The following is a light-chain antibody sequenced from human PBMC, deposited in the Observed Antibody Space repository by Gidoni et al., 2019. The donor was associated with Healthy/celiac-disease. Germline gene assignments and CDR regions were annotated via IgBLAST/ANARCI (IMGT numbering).Light chain of an antibody. J-gene: IGKJ5*01. CDR3: QKYYSAPLT. CDR1: QGISKY. CDR2: AAS. V-gene: IGKV1-27*01. Sequence: DIQTTQSPSALPASVGDRVTITCRASQGISKYLAWYQQKPGKVPKLLIYAASTWQSGVPSRFSGCGSGTDFTLTISSLQPEDVATYYCQKYYSAPLTFGQGTRLEIK.